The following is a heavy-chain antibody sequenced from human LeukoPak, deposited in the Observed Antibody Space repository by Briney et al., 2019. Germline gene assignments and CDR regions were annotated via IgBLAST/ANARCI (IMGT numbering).Heavy chain of an antibody. D-gene: IGHD2-15*01. J-gene: IGHJ4*02. V-gene: IGHV3-48*01. CDR1: GFTFSYYS. Sequence: GGSLRLSCAASGFTFSYYSMNWVRQAPGKGLEWVSYISSSSNTIYYAGSVKGRFTISRDNAKSSLYLQMSSLRAEDTGLYYCAKDMGGGRGDFDYWGQGTLVTVSS. CDR3: AKDMGGGRGDFDY. CDR2: ISSSSNTI.